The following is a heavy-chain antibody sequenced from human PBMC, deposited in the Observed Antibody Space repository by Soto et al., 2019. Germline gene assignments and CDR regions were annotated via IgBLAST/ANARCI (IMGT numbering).Heavy chain of an antibody. CDR3: ARDDGYIYGYVDY. CDR1: GYSISSGYY. J-gene: IGHJ4*01. Sequence: TLSLTCAVSGYSISSGYYWGWIRQPPGKGLEWIGSIYHSGSTYYNPSLKSRVTISVDTSKNQLSLKLSSVTAADTAVYYCARDDGYIYGYVDYWGHGTLVPVSS. V-gene: IGHV4-38-2*02. CDR2: IYHSGST. D-gene: IGHD5-18*01.